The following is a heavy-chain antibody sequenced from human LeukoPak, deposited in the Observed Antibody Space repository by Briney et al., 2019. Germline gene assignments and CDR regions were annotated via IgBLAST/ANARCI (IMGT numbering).Heavy chain of an antibody. D-gene: IGHD4-17*01. CDR2: INHSGST. CDR3: ARRGSMTTVTSGNGIDY. CDR1: GGSFSGYY. Sequence: PETLSLTCAVYGGSFSGYYWSWIRQPPGKGLEWIGEINHSGSTNYNPSLKSRVTISVDTSKNQFSLKLSSVTAADTAVYYCARRGSMTTVTSGNGIDYWGQGTLVTVSS. V-gene: IGHV4-34*01. J-gene: IGHJ4*02.